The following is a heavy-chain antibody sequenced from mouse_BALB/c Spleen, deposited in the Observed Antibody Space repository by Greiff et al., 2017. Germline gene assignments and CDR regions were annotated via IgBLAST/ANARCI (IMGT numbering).Heavy chain of an antibody. Sequence: EVQLVESGGGLVQPGGSLKLSCAASGFTFSSYGMSWVRQTPDKRLELVATINSNGGSTYYPDSVKGRFTISRDNAKNTLYLQMSSLKSEDTAMYYCARDERGFYYWGQGTTLTVSS. CDR2: INSNGGST. CDR3: ARDERGFYY. J-gene: IGHJ2*01. CDR1: GFTFSSYG. V-gene: IGHV5-6-3*01. D-gene: IGHD3-1*01.